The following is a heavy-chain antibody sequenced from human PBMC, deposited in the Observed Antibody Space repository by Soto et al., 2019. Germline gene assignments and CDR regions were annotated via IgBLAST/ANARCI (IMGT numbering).Heavy chain of an antibody. Sequence: SQAVVKKPGSSVKVSCKASGGTFSSYAISWVRQAPGQGLEWMGGIIPIFGTANYAQKFQGRVTITADESTSTAYMELSSLRSEDTAVYYCARGAYYYDSSGSGHGYFQHWGQGTLVTVSS. CDR1: GGTFSSYA. CDR2: IIPIFGTA. V-gene: IGHV1-69*01. CDR3: ARGAYYYDSSGSGHGYFQH. J-gene: IGHJ1*01. D-gene: IGHD3-22*01.